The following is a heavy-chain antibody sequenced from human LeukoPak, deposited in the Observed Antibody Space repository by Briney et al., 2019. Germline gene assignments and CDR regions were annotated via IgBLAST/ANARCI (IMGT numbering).Heavy chain of an antibody. CDR1: GGSISSYY. Sequence: SETLSLTCTVSGGSISSYYWSWIRQPPGKWLEWIGEINHSGSTNYNPSLKSRVTISVDTSKNQFSLKLSSVTAADTAVYYCARRLSGWYNDYWGQGTLVTVSS. J-gene: IGHJ4*02. CDR2: INHSGST. D-gene: IGHD6-19*01. CDR3: ARRLSGWYNDY. V-gene: IGHV4-34*01.